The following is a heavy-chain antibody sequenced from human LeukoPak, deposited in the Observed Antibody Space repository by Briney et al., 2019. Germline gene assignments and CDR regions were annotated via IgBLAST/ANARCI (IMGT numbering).Heavy chain of an antibody. CDR1: GGSISSSSYY. CDR3: ASRHFDY. Sequence: SETLSLACTVSGGSISSSSYYWGWIRQPPGKGLEWIGSIYYSGTSYYNPSLKSRVTISADTSRNQFSLRLSSVTAADTAVYYCASRHFDYWGQGTLVTVSS. J-gene: IGHJ4*02. V-gene: IGHV4-39*01. CDR2: IYYSGTS.